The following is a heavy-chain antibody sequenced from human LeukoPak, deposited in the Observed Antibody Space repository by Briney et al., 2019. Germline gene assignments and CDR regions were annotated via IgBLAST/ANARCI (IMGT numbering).Heavy chain of an antibody. CDR1: GDSVSSNSAA. CDR2: TYYRSKWHY. CDR3: AGYSYGVRPS. V-gene: IGHV6-1*01. J-gene: IGHJ5*02. Sequence: SQTLSLTCVISGDSVSSNSAAWNWIRQSPSRGLEWLGRTYYRSKWHYDYAVSVKSRITINPDTSKNQFSLHLDSVTPEDAAVYYCAGYSYGVRPSWGQGTLVSVSS. D-gene: IGHD5-18*01.